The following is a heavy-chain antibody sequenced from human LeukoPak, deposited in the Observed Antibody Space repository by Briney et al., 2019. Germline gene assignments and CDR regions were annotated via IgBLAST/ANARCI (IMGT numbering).Heavy chain of an antibody. J-gene: IGHJ5*02. D-gene: IGHD3-16*01. CDR1: GFTFSDYY. Sequence: GGSLRLSCAASGFTFSDYYMSWIRQAPGKGLEWISYISSRGNTIYYADSVKGRFTISRDNAKNSLYLQMNSLRAEDTAFYYCAREAWGQISAWGQGTLVTVSS. CDR2: ISSRGNTI. CDR3: AREAWGQISA. V-gene: IGHV3-11*04.